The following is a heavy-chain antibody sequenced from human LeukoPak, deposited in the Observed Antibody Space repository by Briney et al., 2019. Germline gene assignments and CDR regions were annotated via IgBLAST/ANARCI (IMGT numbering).Heavy chain of an antibody. CDR1: GFTFSSYG. J-gene: IGHJ4*02. CDR2: IWYDGSNK. CDR3: ARDHHVLAAAEIEYFDY. V-gene: IGHV3-33*01. D-gene: IGHD6-13*01. Sequence: PGRSLRLSCAASGFTFSSYGMHWVRQAPGKGLEWVAVIWYDGSNKYYADSVKGRFTISRDNSKNTLYLQMNSLRAEDTAVYYCARDHHVLAAAEIEYFDYWGQGTLVTVSS.